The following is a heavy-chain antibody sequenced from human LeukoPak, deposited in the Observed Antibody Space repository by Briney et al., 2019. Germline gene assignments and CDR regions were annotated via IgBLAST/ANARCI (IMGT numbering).Heavy chain of an antibody. CDR2: ISYDGSNK. J-gene: IGHJ4*02. D-gene: IGHD1-26*01. CDR3: AKGSSGSYFDY. CDR1: GFTFSSYA. V-gene: IGHV3-30-3*01. Sequence: GGSLRLFCAASGFTFSSYAMHWVRQAPGKGLEWVAVISYDGSNKYYADSVKGRFTISRDNSKNTLYLQMNSLRAEDTAVYYCAKGSSGSYFDYWGQGTLVTVSS.